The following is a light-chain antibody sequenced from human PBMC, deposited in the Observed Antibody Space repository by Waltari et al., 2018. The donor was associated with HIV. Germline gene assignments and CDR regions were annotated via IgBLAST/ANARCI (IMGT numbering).Light chain of an antibody. J-gene: IGLJ1*01. CDR1: STDVGGYNY. Sequence: QSALTQPAYVSGSPGQSITISCSGRSTDVGGYNYVSWYHQYPGKAPKLLISDVTNRPSGVSDRFSGSKSGNTASLTISGLQAEDEADYYCCSYAGGSTFLFGSGTQVTVL. V-gene: IGLV2-23*02. CDR3: CSYAGGSTFL. CDR2: DVT.